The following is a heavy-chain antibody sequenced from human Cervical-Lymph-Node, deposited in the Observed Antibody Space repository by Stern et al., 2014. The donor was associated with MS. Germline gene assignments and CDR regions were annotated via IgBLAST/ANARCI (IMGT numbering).Heavy chain of an antibody. Sequence: QVQLVQSGAEVKKPGASGKVSCKASGYTFTSYYMHWVRQAPGQGLEWMGIINPSGGSTSYAQKFQGRVTMTRDTSTSTVYMELSSLRSEDTAVYYCARVNSQWLFDYWGQGTLVTVSS. CDR1: GYTFTSYY. CDR3: ARVNSQWLFDY. D-gene: IGHD6-19*01. CDR2: INPSGGST. V-gene: IGHV1-46*01. J-gene: IGHJ4*02.